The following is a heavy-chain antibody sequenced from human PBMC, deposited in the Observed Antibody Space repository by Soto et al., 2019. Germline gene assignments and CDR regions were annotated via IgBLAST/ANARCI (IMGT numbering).Heavy chain of an antibody. V-gene: IGHV4-39*01. CDR2: IYYSGST. J-gene: IGHJ6*02. Sequence: SETLSLTCTVSGGSISSSSYYWGWIRQPPGKGLEWIGSIYYSGSTYYNPSLKSRVTISVDTSKNQFSLKLSSVTAADTAVYYCARPSPPQLGYYYYYGMDVWGQGTTVTVSS. CDR1: GGSISSSSYY. D-gene: IGHD2-2*01. CDR3: ARPSPPQLGYYYYYGMDV.